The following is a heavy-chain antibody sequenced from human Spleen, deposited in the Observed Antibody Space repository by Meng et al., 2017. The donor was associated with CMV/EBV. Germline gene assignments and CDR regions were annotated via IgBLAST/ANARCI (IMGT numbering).Heavy chain of an antibody. J-gene: IGHJ6*02. Sequence: GGFLRLSCAASGFTFSSSWRHWVRQAPGKGLVWVSHINSDGSGRSYADSVKGRFTISRDNAKNTLYLQMNSLRAEDTAVYYCARDRYYAMDVWGQGTTVTVSS. CDR3: ARDRYYAMDV. CDR2: INSDGSGR. CDR1: GFTFSSSW. V-gene: IGHV3-74*01.